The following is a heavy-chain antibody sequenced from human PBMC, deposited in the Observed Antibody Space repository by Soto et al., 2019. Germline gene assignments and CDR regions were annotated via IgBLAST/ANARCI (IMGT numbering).Heavy chain of an antibody. Sequence: GGSLRLSCAASGFTFSSYGMHWVRQAPGKGLEWVAVISYDGSNKYYADSVKGRFTISRDNSKNTLYLQMNSLRAEDTAVYYCATNYCSGGSCYSVYYYGMDVWGQGTTVTVSS. V-gene: IGHV3-30*03. J-gene: IGHJ6*02. D-gene: IGHD2-15*01. CDR1: GFTFSSYG. CDR3: ATNYCSGGSCYSVYYYGMDV. CDR2: ISYDGSNK.